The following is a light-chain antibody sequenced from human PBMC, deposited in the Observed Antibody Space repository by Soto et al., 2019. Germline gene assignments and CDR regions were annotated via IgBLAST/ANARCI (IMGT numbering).Light chain of an antibody. CDR1: ISDFVVYNY. J-gene: IGLJ1*01. Sequence: SVLTQPASVSGSPGQSITISCTGTISDFVVYNYVSWYQQLPGKAPKLMIYGVSNRPSGVSNRFSGSKSGNTASLTISGLQADDEADYYCSTHTTSGALQVFGTGTKLTVL. V-gene: IGLV2-14*01. CDR2: GVS. CDR3: STHTTSGALQV.